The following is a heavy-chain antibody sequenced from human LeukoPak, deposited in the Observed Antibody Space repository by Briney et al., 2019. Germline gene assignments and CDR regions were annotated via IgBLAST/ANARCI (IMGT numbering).Heavy chain of an antibody. D-gene: IGHD2-15*01. V-gene: IGHV1-18*01. CDR2: ISAYNGNT. CDR1: GHTFTSYG. J-gene: IGHJ6*02. CDR3: ARDPPRIVVVVAATNYYGMDV. Sequence: ASVKVSCKASGHTFTSYGISWVRQAPGQGLEWMGWISAYNGNTNYAQKLQGRVTMTTDTSTSTAYMELRCLRSDDTAVYYCARDPPRIVVVVAATNYYGMDVWGQGTTVTVSS.